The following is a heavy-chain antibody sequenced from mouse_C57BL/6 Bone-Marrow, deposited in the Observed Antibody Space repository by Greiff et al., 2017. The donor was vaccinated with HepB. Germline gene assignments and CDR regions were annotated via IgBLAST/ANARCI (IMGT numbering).Heavy chain of an antibody. J-gene: IGHJ2*01. V-gene: IGHV1-64*01. CDR2: IHPNGGST. Sequence: QVQLMQPGAELVKPGASVKLSCKASGYTFTSYWMHWVKQSPGQGLEWIGMIHPNGGSTNYNEKLKSKATLTVDKASSTAYKQLISLTSEDSAVYYCARRDIYYHGSSYFDYWGQGTTLTVSS. CDR1: GYTFTSYW. D-gene: IGHD1-1*01. CDR3: ARRDIYYHGSSYFDY.